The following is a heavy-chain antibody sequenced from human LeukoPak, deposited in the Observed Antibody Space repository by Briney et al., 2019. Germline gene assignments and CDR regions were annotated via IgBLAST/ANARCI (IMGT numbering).Heavy chain of an antibody. CDR1: GWSFSGYY. Sequence: SETLSLTCAVYGWSFSGYYWSWIRQPPGKGLEWIGEINHSGSTNYNPSLKSRVTISVDTSKNQFSLKLSSVTAADTAVYYCARGLSGSNKDTSFKNYYYYYYMDVWGKGTTVTVSS. V-gene: IGHV4-34*01. J-gene: IGHJ6*03. CDR3: ARGLSGSNKDTSFKNYYYYYYMDV. CDR2: INHSGST. D-gene: IGHD3-10*01.